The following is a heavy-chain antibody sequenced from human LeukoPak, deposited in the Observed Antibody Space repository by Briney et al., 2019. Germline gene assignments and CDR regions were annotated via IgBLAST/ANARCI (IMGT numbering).Heavy chain of an antibody. CDR2: INHSGGT. J-gene: IGHJ3*02. D-gene: IGHD6-13*01. CDR1: GGSFSGYY. Sequence: SETLSLTCAVYGGSFSGYYWSWIRQPPGKGLEWIGEINHSGGTNYNPSLKSRLTISVDTSNNQFSLELSSVTAAATAVYYCARRPRRGYSKLSWAFDIWDQGTMVTVSS. V-gene: IGHV4-34*01. CDR3: ARRPRRGYSKLSWAFDI.